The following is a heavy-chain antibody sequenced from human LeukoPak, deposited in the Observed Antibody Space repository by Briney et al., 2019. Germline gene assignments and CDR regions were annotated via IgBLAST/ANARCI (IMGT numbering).Heavy chain of an antibody. CDR3: ARGIAAVGYYYYMDV. CDR1: GGSISSYY. D-gene: IGHD6-13*01. V-gene: IGHV4-4*07. CDR2: IYTSGST. J-gene: IGHJ6*03. Sequence: PSETLSLTCTVSGGSISSYYWSWIRQPAGKGLEWIGRIYTSGSTNYNPSLKCRVTMSVDTSKNQFSLKLSSVTAADTAEYYCARGIAAVGYYYYMDVWGKGTTVTVSS.